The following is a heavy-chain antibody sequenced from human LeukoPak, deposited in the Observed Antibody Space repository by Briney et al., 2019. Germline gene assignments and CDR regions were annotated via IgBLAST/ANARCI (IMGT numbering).Heavy chain of an antibody. CDR1: GFTFSSYA. D-gene: IGHD3-10*01. CDR2: ISYDGSNK. Sequence: PGRSLRLSCAASGFTFSSYAMHWVRQAPGKGLEWVAVISYDGSNKYYADSVKGRFTISRDNSKNTLYLQMNSLRAEDTAVYYCAREGVTTMVRGSPRGGMDVWGQGTTVTVSS. CDR3: AREGVTTMVRGSPRGGMDV. V-gene: IGHV3-30-3*01. J-gene: IGHJ6*02.